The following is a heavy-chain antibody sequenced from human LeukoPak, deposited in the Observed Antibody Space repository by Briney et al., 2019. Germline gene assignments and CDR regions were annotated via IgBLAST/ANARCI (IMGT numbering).Heavy chain of an antibody. J-gene: IGHJ3*02. CDR3: ARVQSFITMIVVVKDAFDI. V-gene: IGHV4-34*01. D-gene: IGHD3-22*01. CDR2: IYHSGST. CDR1: GGSFSGYY. Sequence: SETLSLTCAVYGGSFSGYYWSWIRQPPGKGLEWIGEIYHSGSTNYNPSLKSRVTISVDKSKNQFSLKLSSVTAADTAVYYCARVQSFITMIVVVKDAFDIWGQGTMVTVSS.